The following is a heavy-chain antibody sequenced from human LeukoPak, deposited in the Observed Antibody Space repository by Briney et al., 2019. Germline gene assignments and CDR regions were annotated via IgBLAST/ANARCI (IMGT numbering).Heavy chain of an antibody. V-gene: IGHV4-34*01. CDR2: INHSGST. Sequence: PSETLSLTCAVYGGSFSGYYWSWIRQPPGMGLEWIGEINHSGSTNYNPSLKSRVTISVDTSKNQFSLKLSSVTAADTAVYYCARGPEYSSSSGFDYWGQGTLVTVSS. CDR1: GGSFSGYY. D-gene: IGHD6-6*01. J-gene: IGHJ4*02. CDR3: ARGPEYSSSSGFDY.